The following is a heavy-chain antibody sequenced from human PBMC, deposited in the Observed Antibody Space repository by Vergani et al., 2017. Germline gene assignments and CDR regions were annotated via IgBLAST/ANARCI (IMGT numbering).Heavy chain of an antibody. V-gene: IGHV4-59*12. CDR1: GGSFNTYY. CDR2: IYYSGST. D-gene: IGHD3-9*01. J-gene: IGHJ4*02. CDR3: ARRSGIVYDIFSGTQYFFDF. Sequence: QVQLEESGPGLVKPSETLSLTCTVSGGSFNTYYWSWIRQPPGKGLEWIGYIYYSGSTNYNPSLKSRVTISVDTSKNQFSLKLSSVTAADTAVYYCARRSGIVYDIFSGTQYFFDFWGQGTLVTVSS.